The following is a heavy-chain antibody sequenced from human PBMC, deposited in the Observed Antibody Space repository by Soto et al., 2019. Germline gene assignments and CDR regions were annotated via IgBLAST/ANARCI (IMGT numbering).Heavy chain of an antibody. Sequence: QVQLVQSGAEVKKPGASVKVSCKASGYTFTSYDINWERQATGQGLEWMGWMNPNSGNTGYAQKYQVRVNMTNDTSISTAYMELGMLRSEDTAVYYCACGGPAGHDYGGQGTLVTVSS. CDR1: GYTFTSYD. CDR2: MNPNSGNT. J-gene: IGHJ4*02. D-gene: IGHD2-2*01. CDR3: ACGGPAGHDY. V-gene: IGHV1-8*01.